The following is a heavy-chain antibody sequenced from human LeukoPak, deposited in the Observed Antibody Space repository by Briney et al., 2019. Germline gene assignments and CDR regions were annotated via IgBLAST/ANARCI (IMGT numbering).Heavy chain of an antibody. CDR1: GYTFTGYY. V-gene: IGHV1-2*02. CDR3: ARAMIVVFNWFAP. D-gene: IGHD3-22*01. Sequence: ASVKVSCKASGYTFTGYYMHWVRQAPGQGLEWMGWIDPNSGGTNYAQKFQGRVTMTRDTSISTAYMELSRLRSDDTAVYYCARAMIVVFNWFAPWGQGPLVPVST. CDR2: IDPNSGGT. J-gene: IGHJ5*02.